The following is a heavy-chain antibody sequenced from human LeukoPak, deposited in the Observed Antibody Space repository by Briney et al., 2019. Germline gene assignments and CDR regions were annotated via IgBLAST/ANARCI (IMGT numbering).Heavy chain of an antibody. V-gene: IGHV1-18*01. Sequence: ASVKVSCKASGYTFTSYDISWVRRAPGQGLEWMGWISTYNGNTNYAQKLQGRVTMTTDTSTSTAYMELRSLRSDDTAVYYCATRYCSSTSCYSFDYWGQGTLVTVSS. J-gene: IGHJ4*02. CDR2: ISTYNGNT. CDR1: GYTFTSYD. D-gene: IGHD2-2*01. CDR3: ATRYCSSTSCYSFDY.